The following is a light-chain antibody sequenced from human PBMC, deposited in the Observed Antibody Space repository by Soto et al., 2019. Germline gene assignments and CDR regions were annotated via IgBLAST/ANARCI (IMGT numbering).Light chain of an antibody. CDR2: GAS. Sequence: EIVLTQSPGTLSLSPGERATLSCRASESVSTYLAWYQQKPGQAPRLLIYGASSRATGIPDTFSGSGSGTDFTLTISRLEPDDFAVYYCQQYGTSPFTFGPGNKVDIE. V-gene: IGKV3-20*01. CDR1: ESVSTY. CDR3: QQYGTSPFT. J-gene: IGKJ3*01.